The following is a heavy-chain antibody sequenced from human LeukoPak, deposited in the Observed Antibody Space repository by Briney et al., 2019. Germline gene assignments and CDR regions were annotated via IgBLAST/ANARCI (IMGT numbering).Heavy chain of an antibody. Sequence: PSETLSLTCTVSGGSISSSSYYWGWIRQPPGKGLEWIGSIYYSGSTYYNPSLKSRVTISVDTSKNQFSLKLSSVTAADTAVYYCARDRDSPVYSSSFNYGMDVWGQGTTVTVSS. J-gene: IGHJ6*02. CDR3: ARDRDSPVYSSSFNYGMDV. V-gene: IGHV4-39*07. CDR2: IYYSGST. D-gene: IGHD6-13*01. CDR1: GGSISSSSYY.